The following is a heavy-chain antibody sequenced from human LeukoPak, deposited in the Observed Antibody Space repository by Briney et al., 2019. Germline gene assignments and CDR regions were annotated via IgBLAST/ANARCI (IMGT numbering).Heavy chain of an antibody. D-gene: IGHD5-24*01. CDR1: GGSFSGYD. V-gene: IGHV4-34*01. Sequence: SETLSLTCAVYGGSFSGYDWSWIRQPPGKGLGWIGEINHSGSTNYNPSLKSRVTISVDTSKNQFSLKLSSVTAADTAVYYCARSGGYNRKGRAYYFDYWGQGTLVTVSS. CDR3: ARSGGYNRKGRAYYFDY. J-gene: IGHJ4*02. CDR2: INHSGST.